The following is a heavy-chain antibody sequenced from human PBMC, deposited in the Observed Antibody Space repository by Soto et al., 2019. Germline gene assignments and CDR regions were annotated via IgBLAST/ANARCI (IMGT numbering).Heavy chain of an antibody. Sequence: LKISCKGSGYNFATDWIGWVRQMPGKGLEWMGIIYPADSDTRYSPSSQGQVTISADKSISTAYLQWSSLKASDTAMYFCARYWHSYSLNYYRGMDVWGQGTTVTVSS. CDR1: GYNFATDW. CDR3: ARYWHSYSLNYYRGMDV. V-gene: IGHV5-51*01. J-gene: IGHJ6*02. D-gene: IGHD5-18*01. CDR2: IYPADSDT.